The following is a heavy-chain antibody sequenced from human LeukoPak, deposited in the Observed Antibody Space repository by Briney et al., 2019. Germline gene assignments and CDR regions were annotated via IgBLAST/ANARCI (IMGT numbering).Heavy chain of an antibody. CDR1: GFTFSSYA. D-gene: IGHD4-17*01. CDR3: ARETTGPDY. J-gene: IGHJ4*02. V-gene: IGHV3-48*03. CDR2: ISSGGSPI. Sequence: GGSLRLSCAASGFTFSSYAMHWVRQAPGKGLEWVSYISSGGSPIQYADSVKGRFTISRDNAKNSLYVQMNSLRAEDTAVYYCARETTGPDYWGQGTLATVSS.